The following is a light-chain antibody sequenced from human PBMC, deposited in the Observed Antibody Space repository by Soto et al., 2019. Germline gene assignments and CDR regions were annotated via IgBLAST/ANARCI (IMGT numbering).Light chain of an antibody. CDR3: QQYNNWPPWT. CDR2: GAS. CDR1: QSVSSN. J-gene: IGKJ1*01. Sequence: EVVMTQSPTTLSVSPGERATLSCRASQSVSSNLVWYQQKPGQAPRLLIYGASTRATGIPARFSGSGSGTEFTLTISSLQSEDFALYYCQQYNNWPPWTFGQGTKVEIK. V-gene: IGKV3-15*01.